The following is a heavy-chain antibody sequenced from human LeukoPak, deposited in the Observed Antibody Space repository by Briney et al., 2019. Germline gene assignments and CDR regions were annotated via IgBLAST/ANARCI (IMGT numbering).Heavy chain of an antibody. CDR3: AKVRLLGALDDAFDV. V-gene: IGHV3-30*02. Sequence: GGSLRLSCAASGFGFSSYAMHWVRQAPGKGLEWVAFIRHDGSHHYHGDSVKGRFTISRDNSKNTLYLEMTSLRSEDTAVYYCAKVRLLGALDDAFDVWGQGTMVTV. J-gene: IGHJ3*01. CDR1: GFGFSSYA. D-gene: IGHD3-16*01. CDR2: IRHDGSHH.